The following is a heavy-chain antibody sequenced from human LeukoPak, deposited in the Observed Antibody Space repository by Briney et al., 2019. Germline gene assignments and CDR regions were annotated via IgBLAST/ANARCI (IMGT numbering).Heavy chain of an antibody. D-gene: IGHD3-10*01. CDR3: ARALSLRYYGSGSYYNGHFDY. J-gene: IGHJ4*02. V-gene: IGHV1-2*02. CDR2: IEPSSGGT. Sequence: ASVKVSCKASGYTFTGYYMHWVRQAPGQGLEWMGWIEPSSGGTNYAQKFQGRVTMTRDTSISTAYMELSRLRSDDTAVYYCARALSLRYYGSGSYYNGHFDYWGQGTLVTVSS. CDR1: GYTFTGYY.